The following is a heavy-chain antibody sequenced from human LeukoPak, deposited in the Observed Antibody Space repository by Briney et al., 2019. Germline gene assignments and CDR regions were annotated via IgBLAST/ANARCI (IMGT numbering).Heavy chain of an antibody. Sequence: ASVKVSCKVSGYTLTELSMHWVRQAPGKGLEWMGGFDPEDGETIYAQKFQGRVTMTEDTSTDTAYMDLSSLRSEDTAAYYCATAPPNENSASYDYWGQGTLVIVSS. CDR1: GYTLTELS. CDR2: FDPEDGET. J-gene: IGHJ4*02. CDR3: ATAPPNENSASYDY. D-gene: IGHD3-22*01. V-gene: IGHV1-24*01.